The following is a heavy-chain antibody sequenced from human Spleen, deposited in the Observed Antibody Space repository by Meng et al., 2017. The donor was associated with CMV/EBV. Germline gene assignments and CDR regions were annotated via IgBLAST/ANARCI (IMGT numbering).Heavy chain of an antibody. Sequence: ASVKVSCKASGYTFTSYYMHWVRQAPGQGLEWMGIINPSGGSTSYAQKFQGRVTMTRDTSTSTVYMELSSLRSEDTAVYYCARGVGYCSSTSWAVVAWDYYYGMDVWGQGTTVTVSS. CDR1: GYTFTSYY. CDR3: ARGVGYCSSTSWAVVAWDYYYGMDV. V-gene: IGHV1-46*01. J-gene: IGHJ6*02. D-gene: IGHD2-2*03. CDR2: INPSGGST.